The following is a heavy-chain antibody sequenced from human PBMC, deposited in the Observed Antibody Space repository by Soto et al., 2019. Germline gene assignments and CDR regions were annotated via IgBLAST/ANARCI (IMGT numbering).Heavy chain of an antibody. D-gene: IGHD6-19*01. CDR1: GLTFSSYW. CDR3: ARAPYSSGWWGFDY. J-gene: IGHJ4*02. Sequence: PGGSLRLSCAASGLTFSSYWMHWVRKAPGKGLVWVSRISTDGSVTTYADSVKGRFTISRDNAKNTLYLQMNSLRTEDTAVYYCARAPYSSGWWGFDYWGQGILVTVSS. CDR2: ISTDGSVT. V-gene: IGHV3-74*01.